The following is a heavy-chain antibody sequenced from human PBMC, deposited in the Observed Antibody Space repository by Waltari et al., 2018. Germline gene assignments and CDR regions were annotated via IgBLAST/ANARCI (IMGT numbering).Heavy chain of an antibody. CDR3: ARDTGGYYGSGSYGN. Sequence: QLQLQESGPGLVKPSETLSLTCTVSGGSISSSSYYWGWIRQPPGKGLEWIGSIYYSGRTYYNPSRKSRVTISVDTSKNQFSLKLSSVTAADTAVYYCARDTGGYYGSGSYGNWGQGTLVTVSS. J-gene: IGHJ4*02. V-gene: IGHV4-39*07. D-gene: IGHD3-10*01. CDR1: GGSISSSSYY. CDR2: IYYSGRT.